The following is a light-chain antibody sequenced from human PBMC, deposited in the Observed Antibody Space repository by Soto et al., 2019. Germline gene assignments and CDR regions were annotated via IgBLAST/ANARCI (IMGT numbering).Light chain of an antibody. CDR3: QQYGGTPVT. V-gene: IGKV3-20*01. J-gene: IGKJ4*01. Sequence: EIVLTQSPGTLSLSPGYRATLSCRASQSVSSMYLAWYQQKLGQAPGLLIYGASNRATGIPDRFGGRGSGTDFILSSSSLEHEDFALYYCQQYGGTPVTFGGGTKVEIK. CDR1: QSVSSMY. CDR2: GAS.